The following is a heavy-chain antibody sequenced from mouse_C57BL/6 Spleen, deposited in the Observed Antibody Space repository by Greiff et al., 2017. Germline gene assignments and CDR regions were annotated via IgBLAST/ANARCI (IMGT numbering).Heavy chain of an antibody. CDR3: TRSGAYYSSGGC. CDR2: IDPETGGT. Sequence: VQLQQSGAELVRPGASVTLSCKASGYTFTDYEMHWVKQTPGHGLEWIGAIDPETGGTAYNQKFKGKAILTADKSSSTACMELRSLTSEDSAVYYCTRSGAYYSSGGCWGQGTTLTVSS. V-gene: IGHV1-15*01. CDR1: GYTFTDYE. J-gene: IGHJ2*01. D-gene: IGHD1-1*01.